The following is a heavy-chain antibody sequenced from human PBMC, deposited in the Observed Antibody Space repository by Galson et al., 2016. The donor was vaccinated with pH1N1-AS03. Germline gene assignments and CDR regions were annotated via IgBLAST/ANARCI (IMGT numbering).Heavy chain of an antibody. CDR1: GYTFTTYA. CDR2: INVGNGNT. J-gene: IGHJ4*02. V-gene: IGHV1-3*01. D-gene: IGHD5-12*01. CDR3: AREGQQRLPIDY. Sequence: SCRASGYTFTTYAIHWVRQAPGQSLEWMGRINVGNGNTKYSQNFQGRVTITRDTSASTAYMELSSLRSEDTAVYYCAREGQQRLPIDYWGQGTLVTVSS.